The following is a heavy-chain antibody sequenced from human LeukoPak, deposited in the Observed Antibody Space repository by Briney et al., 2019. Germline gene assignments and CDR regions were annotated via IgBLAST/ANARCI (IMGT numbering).Heavy chain of an antibody. CDR3: ARGADTGYSSDY. V-gene: IGHV3-74*01. CDR2: INSDGRST. CDR1: GFTFSRYW. Sequence: GGSLRLSCAASGFTFSRYWMHWVRQAPGKGLVWVSRINSDGRSTSYADSVKGRFTIPRDNAKNTLYLQMNSLRAEDTAVYYCARGADTGYSSDYWGQGTLVTVSS. D-gene: IGHD3-9*01. J-gene: IGHJ4*02.